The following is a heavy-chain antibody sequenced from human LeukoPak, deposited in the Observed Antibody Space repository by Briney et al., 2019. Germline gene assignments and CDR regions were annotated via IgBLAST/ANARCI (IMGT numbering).Heavy chain of an antibody. CDR3: AKDGYDFWSGPKENYFDY. CDR2: ISGSGGST. CDR1: GFTFSSYA. D-gene: IGHD3-3*01. Sequence: GGSLRLSCAASGFTFSSYAMSWVRQAPGKGLEWVSAISGSGGSTYYADSVKGRFTISRDNSKNTLCLQMNSLRAEDTAVYYCAKDGYDFWSGPKENYFDYWGQGNLVTV. J-gene: IGHJ4*02. V-gene: IGHV3-23*01.